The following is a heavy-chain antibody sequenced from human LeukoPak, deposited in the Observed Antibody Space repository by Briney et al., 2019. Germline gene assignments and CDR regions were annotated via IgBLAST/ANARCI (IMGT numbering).Heavy chain of an antibody. CDR2: ISSSGSTI. V-gene: IGHV3-48*03. CDR1: GFTFSSYE. D-gene: IGHD4/OR15-4a*01. CDR3: ARDGTMGYGMDV. J-gene: IGHJ6*02. Sequence: GGSLRLSCAASGFTFSSYEMNWVRQAPGKGLEWVSYISSSGSTIYYADSVKGRFTISRDNAKNPLYLQMNSLRAEDTAVYYCARDGTMGYGMDVWGQGTTVTVSS.